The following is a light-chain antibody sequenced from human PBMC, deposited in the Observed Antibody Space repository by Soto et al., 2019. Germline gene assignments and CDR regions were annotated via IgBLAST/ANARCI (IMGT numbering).Light chain of an antibody. V-gene: IGKV3-15*01. J-gene: IGKJ5*01. CDR2: GAS. CDR3: QHRMNWLLP. CDR1: QSVDIN. Sequence: KVMTHSAAALSVYPGERATLSCRASQSVDINLAWYQKKAGQAPRLLIYGASSRATGIPARFSGSGSGTDFTLTISFLEPEDCALYYCQHRMNWLLPFAQGTRLAI.